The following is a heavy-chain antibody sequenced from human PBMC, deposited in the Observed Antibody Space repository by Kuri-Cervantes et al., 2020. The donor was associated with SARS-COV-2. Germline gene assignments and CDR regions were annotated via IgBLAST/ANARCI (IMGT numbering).Heavy chain of an antibody. V-gene: IGHV4-4*07. CDR2: IYISGST. D-gene: IGHD2-2*03. J-gene: IGHJ4*02. CDR1: GDSISSYY. Sequence: GSLRLSCTVSGDSISSYYWSWIRQPAGKGLEWIGRIYISGSTNYNPSLESRVTMSIGTSRDQFSLRLSSVTAADTAVYYCAGGYTGWISNWGQGTLVTVSS. CDR3: AGGYTGWISN.